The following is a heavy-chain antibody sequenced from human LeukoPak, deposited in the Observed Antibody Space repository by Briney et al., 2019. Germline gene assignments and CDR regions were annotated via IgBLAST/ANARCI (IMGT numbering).Heavy chain of an antibody. CDR2: IYTSGST. CDR3: ARRYCSGGSCYQIDY. J-gene: IGHJ4*02. D-gene: IGHD2-15*01. CDR1: GGSISSYY. Sequence: SETRSLTCTVSGGSISSYYWSWIRRPPGKGLEWIGYIYTSGSTNYNPSLKSRVTISVDTSKNQFSLKLSSVTAADTAVYYCARRYCSGGSCYQIDYWGQGTLVTVSS. V-gene: IGHV4-4*09.